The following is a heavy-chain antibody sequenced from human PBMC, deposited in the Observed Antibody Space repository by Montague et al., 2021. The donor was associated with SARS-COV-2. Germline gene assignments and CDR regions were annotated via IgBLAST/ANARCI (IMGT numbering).Heavy chain of an antibody. V-gene: IGHV3-53*01. CDR2: IYSGGST. CDR1: GLTVSSNY. J-gene: IGHJ4*02. CDR3: ARDRGGNDNLDY. D-gene: IGHD1-1*01. Sequence: SRRLSCAASGLTVSSNYMSWVRQAPGKGLEWVSVIYSGGSTYYAASVKGRFTISRDNSNNTLYLQMNSLRAEDTAVYYCARDRGGNDNLDYWGQGTQVTVSS.